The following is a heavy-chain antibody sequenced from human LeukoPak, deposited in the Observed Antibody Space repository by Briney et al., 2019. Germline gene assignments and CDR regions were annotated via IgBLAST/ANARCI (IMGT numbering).Heavy chain of an antibody. CDR1: GGSISSGGYS. CDR3: ARGPGRVVVPAAQVFYYYYGMDV. Sequence: PSETLSLTCAVSGGSISSGGYSWSWIRQPPGKGLEWIGYIYHSGSTYHNPSLKSRVTISVDRSKNQFSLKLSSVTAADTAVYYCARGPGRVVVPAAQVFYYYYGMDVWGQGTTVTVSS. J-gene: IGHJ6*02. V-gene: IGHV4-30-2*01. CDR2: IYHSGST. D-gene: IGHD2-2*01.